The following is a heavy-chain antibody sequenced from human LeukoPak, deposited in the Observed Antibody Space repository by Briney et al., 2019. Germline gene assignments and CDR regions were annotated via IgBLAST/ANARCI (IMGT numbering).Heavy chain of an antibody. CDR3: ARDIGCCSSTSCYGPSFYFDY. D-gene: IGHD2-2*03. Sequence: SETLSLTCTVSGGSVSSYYWSWIRQPPGKGLEWIGYIYYSGSTNYNPSLKSRVTISVDTSKNQFSLKLSSVTAADTAVYYCARDIGCCSSTSCYGPSFYFDYWGQGTLVTVSS. CDR1: GGSVSSYY. V-gene: IGHV4-59*02. J-gene: IGHJ4*02. CDR2: IYYSGST.